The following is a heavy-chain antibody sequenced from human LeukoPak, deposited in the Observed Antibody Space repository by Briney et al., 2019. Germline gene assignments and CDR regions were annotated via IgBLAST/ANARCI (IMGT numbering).Heavy chain of an antibody. V-gene: IGHV1-18*01. Sequence: ASVKVSCKASGYTFTGYGISWVRQAPGQGLEWMGWISAFNGDTNYAQKFQGRVTMTTETSTSIALMEVRSPSSDDTAVYYCARERYSSGPRSMDVWGKGTTVTVSA. J-gene: IGHJ6*04. CDR1: GYTFTGYG. CDR2: ISAFNGDT. CDR3: ARERYSSGPRSMDV. D-gene: IGHD6-25*01.